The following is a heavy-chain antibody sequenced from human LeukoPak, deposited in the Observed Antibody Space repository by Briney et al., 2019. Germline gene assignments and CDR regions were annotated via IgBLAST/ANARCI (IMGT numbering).Heavy chain of an antibody. D-gene: IGHD3-22*01. V-gene: IGHV4-39*01. J-gene: IGHJ4*02. Sequence: SETLSLTCTVSGGSISSSSYYWGWIRQPPGKGLEWIGSIYYSGSTHYNPSLMSRVTISVDTSKNQFSLKLSSVTAADTAVYFCAYYYDSGGFGRYFDYWGRGTLVTVSS. CDR1: GGSISSSSYY. CDR2: IYYSGST. CDR3: AYYYDSGGFGRYFDY.